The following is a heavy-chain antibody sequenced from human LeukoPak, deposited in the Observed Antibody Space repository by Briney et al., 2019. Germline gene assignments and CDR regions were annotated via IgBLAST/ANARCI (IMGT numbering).Heavy chain of an antibody. CDR3: ARDSERASSGWYMAWIQED. D-gene: IGHD6-19*01. CDR2: ISAYNANT. J-gene: IGHJ4*02. V-gene: IGHV1-18*01. CDR1: GYTFTSYG. Sequence: ASVKVSCKASGYTFTSYGISWVRQAPGQGLEWMGWISAYNANTNYAQKLQGRVTMTTDTSTSTAYMELRSLRSDDTAVYYCARDSERASSGWYMAWIQEDWGQGTLVTVSS.